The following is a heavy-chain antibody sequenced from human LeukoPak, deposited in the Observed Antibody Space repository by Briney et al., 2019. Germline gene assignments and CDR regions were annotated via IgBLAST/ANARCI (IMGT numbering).Heavy chain of an antibody. CDR3: ARVAAAGTGGDYFDY. CDR2: IIPIFGTA. CDR1: GGTFSSYA. V-gene: IGHV1-69*06. Sequence: SVKVSCKASGGTFSSYAISWVRQAPGQGLERMGGIIPIFGTANYAQKFQGRVTITADKSTSTAYMELSSLRSEDTAVYYCARVAAAGTGGDYFDYWGQGTLVTVSS. J-gene: IGHJ4*02. D-gene: IGHD6-13*01.